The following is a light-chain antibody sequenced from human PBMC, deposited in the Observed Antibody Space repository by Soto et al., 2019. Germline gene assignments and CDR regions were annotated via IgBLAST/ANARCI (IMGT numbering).Light chain of an antibody. CDR2: DVT. V-gene: IGLV2-14*03. CDR3: SSYTTSHTRQRV. J-gene: IGLJ1*01. Sequence: QSALTQPASVSGSPGQSITISCNGTSSDVGGYNYVSWYQHHPGKAPKLIIYDVTNRPSGVSNPFSGSKSGNTASLTISGLLPEDEADYYCSSYTTSHTRQRVFGTGTKVT. CDR1: SSDVGGYNY.